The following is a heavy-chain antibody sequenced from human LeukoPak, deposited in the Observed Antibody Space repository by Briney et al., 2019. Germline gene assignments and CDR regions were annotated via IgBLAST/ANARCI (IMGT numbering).Heavy chain of an antibody. Sequence: ASVKVSCKASGYTFTSYGISWVRQAPGQGLEWMGWISAYNGNTNYAQKLQGRVTVTTDTSTSTAYMELRSLRSDDTAVYYCARDRDYYGSGSYPDYWGQGTLITVSS. CDR3: ARDRDYYGSGSYPDY. CDR1: GYTFTSYG. V-gene: IGHV1-18*01. D-gene: IGHD3-10*01. CDR2: ISAYNGNT. J-gene: IGHJ4*02.